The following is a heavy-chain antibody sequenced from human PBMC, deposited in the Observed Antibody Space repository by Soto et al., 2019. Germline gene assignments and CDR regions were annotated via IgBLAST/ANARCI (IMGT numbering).Heavy chain of an antibody. CDR1: GGSFGGYY. CDR3: ERVPHLTWFGDRWFDT. D-gene: IGHD3-10*01. J-gene: IGHJ5*02. Sequence: SETLSLTCAVYGGSFGGYYWSWIRQPPGKGLEWIGEINHSGSTNYNPSLKSRVTISVDTSKNQFSLKLSSVTAAETAVYYCERVPHLTWFGDRWFDTWGQGTLVTVSS. CDR2: INHSGST. V-gene: IGHV4-34*01.